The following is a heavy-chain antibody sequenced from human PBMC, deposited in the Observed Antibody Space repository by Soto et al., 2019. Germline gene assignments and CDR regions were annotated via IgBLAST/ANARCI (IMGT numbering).Heavy chain of an antibody. CDR2: IIPIFGTA. CDR3: ARVTSIFGVVRGWFDP. D-gene: IGHD3-3*01. V-gene: IGHV1-69*01. Sequence: QVQLVQSGAEVKKPGSSVKVSCKASGGTFSSYAISWVRQAPGQGLEWMGGIIPIFGTANYAQKFQGRVTITADESTSTADMELSSLRSEDTAVYYCARVTSIFGVVRGWFDPWGQGTLVTVSS. CDR1: GGTFSSYA. J-gene: IGHJ5*02.